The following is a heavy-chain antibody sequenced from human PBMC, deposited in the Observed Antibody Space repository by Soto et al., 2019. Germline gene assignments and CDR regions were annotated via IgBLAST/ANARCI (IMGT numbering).Heavy chain of an antibody. CDR1: GYTFTSYA. CDR3: AKDRPSGSRPYYYGMDV. V-gene: IGHV1-3*01. J-gene: IGHJ6*02. Sequence: ASVKVSCKASGYTFTSYAMHWVRQAPGQRLEWMGWINAGNGNTKYSQKFQGRFTISRDNSKNTLYLQMNSLRAEDTAVYYCAKDRPSGSRPYYYGMDVWGQGTTVTVSS. CDR2: INAGNGNT. D-gene: IGHD1-26*01.